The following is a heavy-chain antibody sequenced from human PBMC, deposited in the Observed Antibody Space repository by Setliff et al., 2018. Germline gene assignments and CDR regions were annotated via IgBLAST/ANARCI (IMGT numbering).Heavy chain of an antibody. Sequence: ASVKVSCKASGYTFTGYYIHWVRQAPGQGLEWMGWINPHSGGTNFPQTFQGRVTMTRDTSINTAYMEVSRLRSDDTAVYFCARDGDILTTYYIYYYYMDVWGKGTTVTVSS. J-gene: IGHJ6*03. D-gene: IGHD3-9*01. V-gene: IGHV1-2*02. CDR3: ARDGDILTTYYIYYYYMDV. CDR2: INPHSGGT. CDR1: GYTFTGYY.